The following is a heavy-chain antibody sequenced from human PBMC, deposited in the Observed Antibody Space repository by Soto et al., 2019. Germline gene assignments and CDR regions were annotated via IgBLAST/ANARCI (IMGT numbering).Heavy chain of an antibody. CDR2: IYYSGST. CDR1: GGSISSYY. J-gene: IGHJ4*02. Sequence: QVQLQESGPGLVKPSETLSLTCTVSGGSISSYYWSWIRQPPGKGLEWIGYIYYSGSTNYNPSLKSRVTLSVDTSKNQFSLKLRSVTAADTAVYFCARRYGGSFYFWGQGTLVTVSS. CDR3: ARRYGGSFYF. V-gene: IGHV4-59*08. D-gene: IGHD4-17*01.